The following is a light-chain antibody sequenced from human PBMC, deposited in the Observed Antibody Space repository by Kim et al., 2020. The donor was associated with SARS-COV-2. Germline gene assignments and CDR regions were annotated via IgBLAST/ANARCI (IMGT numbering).Light chain of an antibody. CDR3: QQVINYPIT. CDR1: QGISSK. Sequence: ASVGDTVTITCRASQGISSKLAWYQHKPGKAPNLLIYYASTLRSAVPSRFSGSGSGTDFTLTISSLQPEDFATYYCQQVINYPITFGQGTRLEIK. CDR2: YAS. J-gene: IGKJ5*01. V-gene: IGKV1-9*01.